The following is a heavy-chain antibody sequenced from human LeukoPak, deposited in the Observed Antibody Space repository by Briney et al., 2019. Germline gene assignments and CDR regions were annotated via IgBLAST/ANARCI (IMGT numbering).Heavy chain of an antibody. V-gene: IGHV3-53*01. Sequence: PGGSLRLSCAASGFTVSSNYMSWVRQAPGKGLEWVSVIYSGGSTYYADSVKGRFTISRDNSKNTLYLQMNGLRAEDTAVYYCARSYSGYDLFDYWGQGTLVTVSS. J-gene: IGHJ4*02. CDR1: GFTVSSNY. CDR3: ARSYSGYDLFDY. CDR2: IYSGGST. D-gene: IGHD5-12*01.